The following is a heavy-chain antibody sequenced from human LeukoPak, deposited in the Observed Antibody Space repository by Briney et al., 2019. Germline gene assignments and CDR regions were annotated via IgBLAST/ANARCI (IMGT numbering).Heavy chain of an antibody. CDR2: ISYDESNK. V-gene: IGHV3-30*03. CDR1: GFTFSSYG. J-gene: IGHJ1*01. D-gene: IGHD5-24*01. CDR3: ARDMDDYNALPPLFQH. Sequence: GRSLRLSCAASGFTFSSYGMQWVRQAPGKGLEWVAVISYDESNKWYADSVKGRFTISRDNSKNTLYLQMNSLRAEDTAIYYCARDMDDYNALPPLFQHWGQGTLVTVSS.